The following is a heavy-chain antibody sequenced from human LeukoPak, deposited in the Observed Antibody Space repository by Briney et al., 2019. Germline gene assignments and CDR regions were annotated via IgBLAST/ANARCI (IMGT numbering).Heavy chain of an antibody. V-gene: IGHV1-2*02. Sequence: GASVKVSCKASGYTFSDYYMHWVRQAPGQGLEWMGWINPNSGVTNYAQKFQGRVTMTRDTSISTAYMEVSRLRSDDTALYYCVREIDVVVPAPDYWGQGTLVTVSS. CDR1: GYTFSDYY. J-gene: IGHJ4*02. CDR2: INPNSGVT. CDR3: VREIDVVVPAPDY. D-gene: IGHD2-2*01.